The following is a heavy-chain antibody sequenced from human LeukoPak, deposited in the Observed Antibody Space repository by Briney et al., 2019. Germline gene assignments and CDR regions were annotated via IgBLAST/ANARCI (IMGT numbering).Heavy chain of an antibody. V-gene: IGHV1-3*01. CDR1: GGTFSSYA. Sequence: ASVKVSCKASGGTFSSYAISWVRQAPGQRLEWMGWINAGHGNTKYSQKFQGRVTITRDTSASTAYMELSSLRSEDTAVYYCARDTHATIRGFYYYYMDVWGKGTTVTVSS. D-gene: IGHD5-12*01. CDR3: ARDTHATIRGFYYYYMDV. CDR2: INAGHGNT. J-gene: IGHJ6*03.